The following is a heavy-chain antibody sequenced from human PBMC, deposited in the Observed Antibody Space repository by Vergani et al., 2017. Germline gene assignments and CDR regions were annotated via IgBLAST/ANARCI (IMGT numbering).Heavy chain of an antibody. J-gene: IGHJ4*02. D-gene: IGHD2-21*01. CDR2: IFRSGTT. V-gene: IGHV4-31*03. CDR1: GDSLSSSDHY. Sequence: QVQLQESGPGLVKPSQTLSLTCTVSGDSLSSSDHYWSWIRQRSDKGLEWVGHIFRSGTTDYNPSLKSRLIMSVDTSKNQFSLKLTSVTAADTAMYYCARENVVIARIFDFWGQGTLVTVSS. CDR3: ARENVVIARIFDF.